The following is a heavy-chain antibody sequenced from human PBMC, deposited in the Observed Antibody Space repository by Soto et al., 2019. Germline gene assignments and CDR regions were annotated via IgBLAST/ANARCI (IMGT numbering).Heavy chain of an antibody. D-gene: IGHD6-19*01. CDR1: GFTFSDYY. V-gene: IGHV3-11*01. CDR3: ARAPYSSGWYYYYYGMDV. Sequence: QVQLVESGGCLVKPGGSLRLSCAASGFTFSDYYMSWIRQAPGKGLEWVSYITSGSTIYYADSVKGRFTISRDNAKNSLYLQMNSLRAEDTAVYYCARAPYSSGWYYYYYGMDVWGQGTTVTVSS. J-gene: IGHJ6*02. CDR2: ITSGSTI.